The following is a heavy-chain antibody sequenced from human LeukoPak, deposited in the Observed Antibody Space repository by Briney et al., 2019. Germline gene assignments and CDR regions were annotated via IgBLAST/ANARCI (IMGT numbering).Heavy chain of an antibody. CDR3: ARVRMITFGGVIVSYYYYYMDV. D-gene: IGHD3-16*02. V-gene: IGHV4-34*01. CDR1: GGSFSGYY. J-gene: IGHJ6*03. CDR2: INHSGST. Sequence: PSETLSLTCAVYGGSFSGYYWSWIRQPPGKGLEWIGEINHSGSTNYNPSLKSRVTISVDTPKNQFSLKLSSVTAADTAVYYCARVRMITFGGVIVSYYYYYMDVWGKGTTVTVSS.